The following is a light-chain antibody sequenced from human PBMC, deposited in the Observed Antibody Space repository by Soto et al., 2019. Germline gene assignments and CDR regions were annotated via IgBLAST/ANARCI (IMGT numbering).Light chain of an antibody. Sequence: ALTQPASVSGSPGQSITISCTGTSSDVGSYNLVSWYQQHPGKAPKLMIYEGSKRPSGVSNRFSGSKSGNTASLTISGLQAEDEADYYCCSYAGSSTLVFGGGTKVTVL. CDR1: SSDVGSYNL. J-gene: IGLJ3*02. CDR3: CSYAGSSTLV. V-gene: IGLV2-23*01. CDR2: EGS.